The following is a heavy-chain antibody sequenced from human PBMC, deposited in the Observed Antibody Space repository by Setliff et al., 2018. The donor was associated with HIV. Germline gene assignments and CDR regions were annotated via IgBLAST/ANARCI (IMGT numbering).Heavy chain of an antibody. CDR1: GGTFSSYA. CDR2: IIPKFGTA. D-gene: IGHD3-3*01. V-gene: IGHV1-69*13. CDR3: ARGRFLEWLLIGFDS. Sequence: SVKVSCKASGGTFSSYAISWVRQAPGQGLEWMGGIIPKFGTANYAQKFQARVTITADESTSTAYMELSSLRSEDTAVYYCARGRFLEWLLIGFDSWGQGALVTVSS. J-gene: IGHJ4*02.